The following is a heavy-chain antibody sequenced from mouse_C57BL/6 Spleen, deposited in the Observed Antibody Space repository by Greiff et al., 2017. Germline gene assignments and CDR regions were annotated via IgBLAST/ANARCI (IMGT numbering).Heavy chain of an antibody. CDR2: ISSGGSYT. V-gene: IGHV5-6*01. CDR3: ASQLGRGNHFDY. CDR1: GFTFSSYG. D-gene: IGHD4-1*01. Sequence: EVKVVESGGDLVKPGGSLKLSCAASGFTFSSYGMSWVRQTPDKRLEWVATISSGGSYTYYPDSVKGRFTISRDNAKNTLYLQMSSLKSEDTAMYYCASQLGRGNHFDYWGQGTPPTVSS. J-gene: IGHJ2*01.